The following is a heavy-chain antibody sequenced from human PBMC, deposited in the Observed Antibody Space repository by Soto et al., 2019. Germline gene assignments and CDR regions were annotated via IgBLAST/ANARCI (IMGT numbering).Heavy chain of an antibody. J-gene: IGHJ6*03. CDR2: IKQDGSEK. CDR1: GFTFSSYW. CDR3: ARDLTDDYYYYYMHV. Sequence: GGSLRLSCAASGFTFSSYWMSWVRQAPGKGLEWVANIKQDGSEKYYVDSVKGRFTISRDNAKNSLYLQMNSLRAEDTAVYYCARDLTDDYYYYYMHVWGKGTTVTVSS. V-gene: IGHV3-7*01. D-gene: IGHD7-27*01.